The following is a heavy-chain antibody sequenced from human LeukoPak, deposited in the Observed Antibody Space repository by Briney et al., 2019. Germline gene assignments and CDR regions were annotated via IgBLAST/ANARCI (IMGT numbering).Heavy chain of an antibody. Sequence: SVKVSCKASGFTFTSYDIYWVRQATGQGLEWMGRIIPILGIANYAQKFQGRVTITADKSTSTAYMELSSLRSEDTAVYYCARDVGAYYWGQGTLVTVSS. CDR2: IIPILGIA. J-gene: IGHJ4*02. V-gene: IGHV1-69*04. CDR3: ARDVGAYY. D-gene: IGHD1-26*01. CDR1: GFTFTSYD.